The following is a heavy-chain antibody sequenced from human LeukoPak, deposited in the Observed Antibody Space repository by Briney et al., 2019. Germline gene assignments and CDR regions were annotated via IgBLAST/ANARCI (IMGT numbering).Heavy chain of an antibody. Sequence: GGSLRLSCAASGFTFSSYGMHWVRQAPGKGLEWVAVISYDGSNKYYADSVKGRFTISGDNSKNTLYLQMNSLRAEDTAVYYCARGDDSGYYDYFDYWGQGALVTVSS. D-gene: IGHD3-22*01. J-gene: IGHJ4*02. CDR3: ARGDDSGYYDYFDY. CDR2: ISYDGSNK. CDR1: GFTFSSYG. V-gene: IGHV3-30*03.